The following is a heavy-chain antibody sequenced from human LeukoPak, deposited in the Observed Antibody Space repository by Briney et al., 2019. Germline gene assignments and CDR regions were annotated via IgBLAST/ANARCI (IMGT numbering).Heavy chain of an antibody. CDR3: ARLNYYGSGSYLN. V-gene: IGHV1-69*06. J-gene: IGHJ4*02. D-gene: IGHD3-10*01. CDR2: IIPIFGTA. CDR1: GYTFTSYG. Sequence: SVKVSCKASGYTFTSYGISWVRQAPGQGLEWMGGIIPIFGTANYAQKFQGRVTITADKSTSTAYMELSSLRSEDTAVYYCARLNYYGSGSYLNWGQGTLVTVSS.